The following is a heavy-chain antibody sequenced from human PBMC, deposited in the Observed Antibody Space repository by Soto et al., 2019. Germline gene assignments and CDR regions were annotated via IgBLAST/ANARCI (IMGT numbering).Heavy chain of an antibody. CDR2: IFSNDEK. J-gene: IGHJ5*02. Sequence: QVTLEESGPVLVKPTETLTLTCTVSGFSLSNARMGVSWIRQPPGKALEWLAHIFSNDEKSYSTSLKSRLTISKDTSKSQVVLTMTNMDPVDTATYYCARMVVPAASVAWFDPWGQGTLVTVSS. CDR3: ARMVVPAASVAWFDP. CDR1: GFSLSNARMG. V-gene: IGHV2-26*01. D-gene: IGHD2-2*01.